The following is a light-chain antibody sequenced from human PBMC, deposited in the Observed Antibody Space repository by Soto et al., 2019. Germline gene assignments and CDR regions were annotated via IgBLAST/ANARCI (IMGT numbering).Light chain of an antibody. CDR3: QQYGSSPPLT. Sequence: EFVLTXXPGTLSLSPGERATLSCRASQSVGSNSLAWYQQKPGQAPRILIYGASTRAAGIPDRFSGSGSGTDFTLTISRLEPEDFAVYYCQQYGSSPPLTFGGGTKVEIK. CDR1: QSVGSNS. J-gene: IGKJ4*01. CDR2: GAS. V-gene: IGKV3-20*01.